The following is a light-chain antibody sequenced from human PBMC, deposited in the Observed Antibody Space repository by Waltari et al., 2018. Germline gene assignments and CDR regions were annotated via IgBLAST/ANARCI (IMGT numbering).Light chain of an antibody. CDR2: RNN. J-gene: IGLJ2*01. Sequence: QPVPTQPPSASGTPGHRVTISCSGRSSHIGSTYVNLYPQLPGTAPKLLIYRNNQRPSGFPDRFSGSKSGTSASLAISGLRSEDEADYYCAAWDDSLSGPVFGGGTKLTVL. V-gene: IGLV1-47*01. CDR1: SSHIGSTY. CDR3: AAWDDSLSGPV.